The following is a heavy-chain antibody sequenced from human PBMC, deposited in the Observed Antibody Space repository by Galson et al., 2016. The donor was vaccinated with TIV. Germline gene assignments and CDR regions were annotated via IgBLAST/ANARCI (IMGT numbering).Heavy chain of an antibody. J-gene: IGHJ4*02. Sequence: SLRLSCAASGFTFSKYAMIWVRQAPGKGLEWVSSVHTGGGGTSYSDSVKGRFTISRDTSRNTLFLQMSSLTVEHTAVYFCARDPNGDWIGAVDFWGRGILVTVSS. CDR3: ARDPNGDWIGAVDF. CDR2: VHTGGGGT. CDR1: GFTFSKYA. D-gene: IGHD4-17*01. V-gene: IGHV3-23*01.